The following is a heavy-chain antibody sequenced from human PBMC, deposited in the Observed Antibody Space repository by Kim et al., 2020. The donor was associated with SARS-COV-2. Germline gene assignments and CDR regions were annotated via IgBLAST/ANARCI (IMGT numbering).Heavy chain of an antibody. D-gene: IGHD3-3*01. CDR3: ARGGVVPNYFDY. J-gene: IGHJ4*02. CDR2: IYYSGST. V-gene: IGHV4-59*13. Sequence: SETLSLTCTVSGGSISSYYWSWIRQPPGKGLEWIGYIYYSGSTNYNPSLKSRVTISVDTSKNQFSLKLSSVTAADTAVYYCARGGVVPNYFDYWGQGTLVTVSS. CDR1: GGSISSYY.